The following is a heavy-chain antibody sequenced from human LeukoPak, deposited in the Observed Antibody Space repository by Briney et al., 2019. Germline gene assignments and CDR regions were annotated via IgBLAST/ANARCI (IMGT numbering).Heavy chain of an antibody. D-gene: IGHD1-26*01. J-gene: IGHJ3*02. CDR1: GYTFTSYG. V-gene: IGHV1-18*01. CDR2: NRAYNGNT. Sequence: ASVKVSCKASGYTFTSYGISWVRQAPGQGLEWMGWNRAYNGNTNYAQKLQGRVTMTTDTSTSTAYMELRSLRSDDTAVYYCARDSGSYRVDAFDIWGQGTMVTVSS. CDR3: ARDSGSYRVDAFDI.